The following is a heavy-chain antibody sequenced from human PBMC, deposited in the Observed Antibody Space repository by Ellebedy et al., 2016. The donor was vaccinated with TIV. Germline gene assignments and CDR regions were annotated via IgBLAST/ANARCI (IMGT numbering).Heavy chain of an antibody. V-gene: IGHV1-46*01. CDR3: ARDPVRGDFDY. CDR1: GYTFTNYY. J-gene: IGHJ4*02. D-gene: IGHD3-10*01. CDR2: INPSGGST. Sequence: ASVKVSCXASGYTFTNYYMHWVRQAPGQGLEWMGIINPSGGSTSYAQKFQGRVTMPRDTSTSTVYMELGSLRSEDTAVYYCARDPVRGDFDYWGQGTLVTVSS.